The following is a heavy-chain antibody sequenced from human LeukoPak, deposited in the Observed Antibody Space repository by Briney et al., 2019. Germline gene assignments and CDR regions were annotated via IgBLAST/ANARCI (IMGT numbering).Heavy chain of an antibody. CDR2: INPNSGGT. V-gene: IGHV1-2*02. CDR3: ARVVAARGLVDY. D-gene: IGHD6-6*01. J-gene: IGHJ4*02. CDR1: GYTFTDYY. Sequence: ASVTVSFKASGYTFTDYYMHWVRPAPGQGLAWMGWINPNSGGTNYAQKSQGRVTITRDTSISTAYMELSRLRSDDTAVYYCARVVAARGLVDYWGQGTLVTVSS.